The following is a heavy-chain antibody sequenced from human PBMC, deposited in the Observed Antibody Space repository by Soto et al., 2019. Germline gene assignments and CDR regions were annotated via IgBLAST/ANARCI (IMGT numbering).Heavy chain of an antibody. CDR2: IIPIFGTA. V-gene: IGHV1-69*13. Sequence: ASVKVSCKASGGTFSSYAISWVRQAPGQGLEWMGGIIPIFGTANYAQKFQGRVTITADESTSTAYMELSSLRSEDTAVYYCAREPGILNGMDVWGQGTTVTVSS. CDR3: AREPGILNGMDV. D-gene: IGHD3-9*01. J-gene: IGHJ6*02. CDR1: GGTFSSYA.